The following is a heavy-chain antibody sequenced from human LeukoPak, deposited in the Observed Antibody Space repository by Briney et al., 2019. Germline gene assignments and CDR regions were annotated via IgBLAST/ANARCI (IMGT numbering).Heavy chain of an antibody. Sequence: WGSLRLSCAASGFTINDYYMSWIRQPPGKGPGWVADIGSSDNIISYGASVRGRFTISSDSAKYSLYLHMNSLRADDTAVYYCAREIVAGAFDSWGQGTLVTASS. CDR3: AREIVAGAFDS. J-gene: IGHJ4*02. V-gene: IGHV3-11*01. CDR1: GFTINDYY. CDR2: IGSSDNII. D-gene: IGHD6-19*01.